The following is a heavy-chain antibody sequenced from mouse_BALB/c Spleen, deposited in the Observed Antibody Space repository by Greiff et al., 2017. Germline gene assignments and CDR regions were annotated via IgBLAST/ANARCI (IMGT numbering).Heavy chain of an antibody. CDR1: GYSITSDYA. CDR2: ISYSGST. CDR3: ARSGDYDPSWFAY. J-gene: IGHJ3*01. Sequence: VQLKESGPGLVKPSQSLSLTCTVTGYSITSDYAWNWIRQFPGNKLEWMGYISYSGSTSYNPSLKSRISITRDTSKNQFFLQLNSVTTEDTATYYCARSGDYDPSWFAYWGQGTLVTVSA. D-gene: IGHD2-4*01. V-gene: IGHV3-2*02.